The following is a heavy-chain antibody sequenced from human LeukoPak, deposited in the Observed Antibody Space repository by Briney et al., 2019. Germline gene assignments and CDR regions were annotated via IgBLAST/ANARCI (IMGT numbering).Heavy chain of an antibody. D-gene: IGHD3-10*01. Sequence: PGGSLRLSCATSGFIFSSYWICWVRQAQGKGLEWVANIKSDGSEEYYGDSVKGRLTISRDNAKNSLYLQMNSLRVEDTAVYYCARGDLWLGHWGQGSLVTVSS. J-gene: IGHJ4*02. V-gene: IGHV3-7*01. CDR3: ARGDLWLGH. CDR1: GFIFSSYW. CDR2: IKSDGSEE.